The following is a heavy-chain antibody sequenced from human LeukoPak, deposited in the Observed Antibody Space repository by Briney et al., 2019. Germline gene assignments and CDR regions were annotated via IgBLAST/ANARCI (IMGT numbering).Heavy chain of an antibody. J-gene: IGHJ4*02. CDR2: ISSSGSTT. D-gene: IGHD3-3*01. CDR3: ATAPSRITLFGVVPYYFDY. V-gene: IGHV3-11*01. Sequence: GGSLRLSCAASGFTFSDYYMSWIRQAPGKGLEWVSYISSSGSTTYYADSVKGRFTISRDNAKNSLFLQINSLRAEDTALYYCATAPSRITLFGVVPYYFDYWGQGSLVTVSS. CDR1: GFTFSDYY.